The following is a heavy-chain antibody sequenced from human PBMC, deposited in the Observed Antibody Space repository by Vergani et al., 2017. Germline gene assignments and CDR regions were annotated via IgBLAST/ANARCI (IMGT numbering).Heavy chain of an antibody. J-gene: IGHJ6*02. CDR2: IIPILGIA. Sequence: QVQLVQSGAEVKKPGASVKVSCKASGYTFTSYYIHWVRQAPGQGLEWMGRIIPILGIANYAQKFQGRVTITADKSTSTAYMELSSLRSEDTAVYYCAREGDVDTAMVTGYYYGMDVWGQGTTVTVSS. V-gene: IGHV1-69*09. CDR1: GYTFTSYY. D-gene: IGHD5-18*01. CDR3: AREGDVDTAMVTGYYYGMDV.